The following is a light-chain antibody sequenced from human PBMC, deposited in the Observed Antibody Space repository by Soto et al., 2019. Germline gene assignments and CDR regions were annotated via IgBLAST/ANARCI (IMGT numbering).Light chain of an antibody. J-gene: IGLJ2*01. V-gene: IGLV1-36*01. CDR1: TSNVGNND. Sequence: QSVLTQPPSVSEAPRQRVSISCSGTTSNVGNNDVNWYQQLPGKTPTLLIYFDDIVPSGVSDRCSGSNSGTSASLAIICLQSDEEAAYYCSAWDDSLNVVLFGGGTKLTVL. CDR3: SAWDDSLNVVL. CDR2: FDD.